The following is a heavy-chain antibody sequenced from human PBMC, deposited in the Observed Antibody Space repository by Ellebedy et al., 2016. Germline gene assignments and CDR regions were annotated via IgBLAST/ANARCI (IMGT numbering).Heavy chain of an antibody. CDR3: ARMVVVRGVIIEYYYGMDV. CDR2: IYYSGST. Sequence: GSLRLXXTVSGGSISSYYWSWIRQPPGKGLEWIGYIYYSGSTNYNPSLKSRVTISVDTSKNQLSLKLSSVTAADTAVYYCARMVVVRGVIIEYYYGMDVWGQGTTVTVSS. CDR1: GGSISSYY. J-gene: IGHJ6*02. D-gene: IGHD3-10*01. V-gene: IGHV4-59*01.